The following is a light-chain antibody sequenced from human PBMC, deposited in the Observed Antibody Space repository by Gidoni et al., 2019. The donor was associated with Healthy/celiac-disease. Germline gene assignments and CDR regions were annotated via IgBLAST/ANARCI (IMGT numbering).Light chain of an antibody. V-gene: IGKV3-11*01. CDR3: QQRSNWPPFT. CDR2: DAS. CDR1: QSVSSY. Sequence: EIVLTQSPATLSVSPGERATLSCRASQSVSSYLAWYQQKPGQAPRLLIYDASNRAPGSPARFSGSGSGTDFTLTISSLEPEDFAVYYCQQRSNWPPFTFGPGTKVDIK. J-gene: IGKJ3*01.